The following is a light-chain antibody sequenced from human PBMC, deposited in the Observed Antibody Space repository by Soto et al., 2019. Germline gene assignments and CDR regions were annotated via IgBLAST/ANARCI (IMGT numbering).Light chain of an antibody. Sequence: QSALTQPPSASGSPGQSVTISCTGTSSDVGRFNFVSWFQQHPGKAPKALIYEVTKRPSGVPDRFSAPKSGNTASLTVSGLQAEDEADYYCSSYAGSNNVVFGGGTKLTVL. CDR3: SSYAGSNNVV. J-gene: IGLJ2*01. CDR2: EVT. V-gene: IGLV2-8*01. CDR1: SSDVGRFNF.